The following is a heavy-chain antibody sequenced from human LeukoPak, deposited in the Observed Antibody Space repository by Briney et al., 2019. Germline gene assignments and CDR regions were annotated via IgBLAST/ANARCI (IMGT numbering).Heavy chain of an antibody. J-gene: IGHJ3*02. CDR3: ARYLVGATMGDAFDI. V-gene: IGHV4-59*12. Sequence: SETLSLTCTVSGGSISSYYWSWIRQPPGKGLEWIGYIYYKGNTNYNPSLKSRVTITVDTSKNQFSLKLSSVTAADTAVYYCARYLVGATMGDAFDIWGQGTMVTVSS. CDR1: GGSISSYY. D-gene: IGHD1-26*01. CDR2: IYYKGNT.